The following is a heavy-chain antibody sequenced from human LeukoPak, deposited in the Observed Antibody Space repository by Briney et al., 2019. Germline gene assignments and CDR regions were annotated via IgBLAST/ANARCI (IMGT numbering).Heavy chain of an antibody. Sequence: GASVMVSCKASGYTFTGFYIHWVRQAPGQGLEWMGRINPTSGGTNYAQNLQGRVTMTRDTSISTAYMELSSLRSDDTAVYYCARGVYYGSGFDPWGQGTLVTVSS. J-gene: IGHJ5*02. D-gene: IGHD3-10*01. CDR1: GYTFTGFY. CDR3: ARGVYYGSGFDP. V-gene: IGHV1-2*06. CDR2: INPTSGGT.